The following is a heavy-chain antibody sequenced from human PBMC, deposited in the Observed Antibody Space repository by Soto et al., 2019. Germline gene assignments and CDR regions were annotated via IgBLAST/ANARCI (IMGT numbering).Heavy chain of an antibody. Sequence: SETLCLTCTVSGGSIGGSGDYWGWIRQPPGKGLEWIGSIYYSGSTYYNPSLKSRVTISVDTSKNQFSLKLSSVTAADTAVYYCASLLHSSSGTLWGQGTLVTVSS. CDR2: IYYSGST. D-gene: IGHD3-10*01. J-gene: IGHJ4*02. CDR3: ASLLHSSSGTL. V-gene: IGHV4-39*01. CDR1: GGSIGGSGDY.